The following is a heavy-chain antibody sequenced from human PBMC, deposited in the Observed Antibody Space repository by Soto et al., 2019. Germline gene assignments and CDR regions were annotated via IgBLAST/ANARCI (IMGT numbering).Heavy chain of an antibody. D-gene: IGHD3-22*01. Sequence: PGGSLRLSCAASGVNFSSYAMNWVRQAPGKGLEWVSTISDTGGGTFYAGSVKGRFTISRDNSKNTLYLQMHSLRADDSAIYFCAVGRHKTSGSNTWFDPWGRGTQVTAPQ. J-gene: IGHJ5*02. CDR2: ISDTGGGT. CDR3: AVGRHKTSGSNTWFDP. V-gene: IGHV3-23*01. CDR1: GVNFSSYA.